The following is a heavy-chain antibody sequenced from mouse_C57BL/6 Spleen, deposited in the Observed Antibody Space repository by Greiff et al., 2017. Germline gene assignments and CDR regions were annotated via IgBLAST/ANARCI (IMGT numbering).Heavy chain of an antibody. D-gene: IGHD2-4*01. CDR1: GYTFTSYW. CDR3: AREAIYYDYGAWFAY. Sequence: QVQLQQPGTELVKPGASVKLSCKASGYTFTSYWLHWVKQRPGQGLEWIGNINTSNGGTNYNEKFKSKATLTVDKSSSTAYMQLSSLTSEDSAVYYCAREAIYYDYGAWFAYWGQGTLVTVSA. V-gene: IGHV1-53*01. J-gene: IGHJ3*01. CDR2: INTSNGGT.